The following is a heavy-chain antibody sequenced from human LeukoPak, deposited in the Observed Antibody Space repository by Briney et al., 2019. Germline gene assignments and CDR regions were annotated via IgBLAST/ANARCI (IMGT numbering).Heavy chain of an antibody. Sequence: ASAKVSCKASGYTFTSSDINWGRDTTGQGLEWMGWMNPNSGDAGYAQKFQGRVTMTMNTSKRTAYMELSSLRAEDTAVYYCARRYSSSSVRPRFWFDPWGQGTLVTVSS. J-gene: IGHJ5*02. V-gene: IGHV1-8*01. CDR1: GYTFTSSD. D-gene: IGHD6-6*01. CDR2: MNPNSGDA. CDR3: ARRYSSSSVRPRFWFDP.